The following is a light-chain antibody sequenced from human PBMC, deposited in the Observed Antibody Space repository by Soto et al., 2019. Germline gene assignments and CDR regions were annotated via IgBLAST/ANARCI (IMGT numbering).Light chain of an antibody. Sequence: QSALTQPRSVSGSPGQSATISCTGTANDVGGHNYVSWYQQHPGEAPKLLIYDVTERPSGVPDRFSGSKSGNTASLTISGLQTEDEADYYCYSYAGTYTFAFGTGTKVTAL. CDR1: ANDVGGHNY. J-gene: IGLJ1*01. V-gene: IGLV2-11*01. CDR2: DVT. CDR3: YSYAGTYTFA.